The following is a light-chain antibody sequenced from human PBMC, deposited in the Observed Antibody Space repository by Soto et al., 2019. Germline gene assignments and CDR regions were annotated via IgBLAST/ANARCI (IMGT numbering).Light chain of an antibody. V-gene: IGKV1-5*01. CDR3: QQYNSYSRT. CDR1: QSIGES. CDR2: YVF. J-gene: IGKJ1*01. Sequence: GDRVSIPCRGSQSIGESLAWDSEEPRESPYLLIFYVFCLKRGVPSRFSGSGSGTEFTLTISSMQPDDFATYYCQQYNSYSRTFGQGTKVDI.